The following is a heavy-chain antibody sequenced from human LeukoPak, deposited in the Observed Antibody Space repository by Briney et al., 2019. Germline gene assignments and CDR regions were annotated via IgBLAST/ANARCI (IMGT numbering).Heavy chain of an antibody. D-gene: IGHD3-10*01. CDR2: VDPEDGET. CDR1: GYTFTHYY. J-gene: IGHJ3*02. Sequence: ASVKVSCKVSGYTFTHYYMHWVPQAPGKGLGWMGLVDPEDGETIYAEKFQGRVTITADTSTDTAYMELSSLRSEDTAVYYCATGKGTGAFDIWGQGTMVTVSS. CDR3: ATGKGTGAFDI. V-gene: IGHV1-69-2*01.